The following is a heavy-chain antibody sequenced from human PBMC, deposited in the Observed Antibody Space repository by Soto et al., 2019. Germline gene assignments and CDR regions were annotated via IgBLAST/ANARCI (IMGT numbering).Heavy chain of an antibody. D-gene: IGHD1-26*01. J-gene: IGHJ4*02. CDR3: AKALAWPEYSGFDY. Sequence: EVQLFESGGGLVQPGGSLRLSCAASGFTFSSYAISWVRQAPGKGLEWVSVISRGGGSTYYADSVKGRFTISRDNSKNTLYLQMNSLRAEDTAVYYCAKALAWPEYSGFDYWGQGSLVAVSS. CDR1: GFTFSSYA. V-gene: IGHV3-23*01. CDR2: ISRGGGST.